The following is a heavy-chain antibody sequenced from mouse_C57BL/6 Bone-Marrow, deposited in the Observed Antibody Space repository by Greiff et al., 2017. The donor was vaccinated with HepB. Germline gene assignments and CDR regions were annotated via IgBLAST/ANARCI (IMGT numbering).Heavy chain of an antibody. J-gene: IGHJ1*03. CDR1: GYTFTSYD. CDR3: ERLYYGSSCWYFDV. CDR2: IYPRDGST. D-gene: IGHD1-1*01. V-gene: IGHV1-85*01. Sequence: QVQLQHSGPELVKPGASVKLSCKASGYTFTSYDINWVKQRPGQGLEWIGWIYPRDGSTKYNEKFKGKATLTVDTSTSTAYMELHSLTSEDSAVYFCERLYYGSSCWYFDVWGTGTTVTVSS.